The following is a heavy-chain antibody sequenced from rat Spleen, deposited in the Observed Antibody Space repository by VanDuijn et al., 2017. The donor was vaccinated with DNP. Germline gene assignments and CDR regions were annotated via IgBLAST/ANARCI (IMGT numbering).Heavy chain of an antibody. Sequence: EVHLVESGGGLVQPGGSLKLSCAASGFTFSDYYMAWVRQAPTKGLQWVAYISYDGGSAVYGDSVKGRFTISRDSAKSTLYLQMDSLRSEDTATYYCTRQGYPNWFPYWGQGALVTVSS. CDR3: TRQGYPNWFPY. J-gene: IGHJ3*01. CDR2: ISYDGGSA. D-gene: IGHD4-3*01. V-gene: IGHV5-22*01. CDR1: GFTFSDYY.